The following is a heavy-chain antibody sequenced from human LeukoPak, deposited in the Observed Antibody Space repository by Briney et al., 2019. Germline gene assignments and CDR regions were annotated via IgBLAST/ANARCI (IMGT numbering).Heavy chain of an antibody. Sequence: SETLSLTCAVSGGSISSYYWSRIRQPPGRGLEWIGSIHYSGSTSYNSSLKSRVTISIDTSKDQFSLKLTSVTPADTAVYYCARQVYSSSWSYYFEYWGQGILVTVSS. V-gene: IGHV4-59*01. CDR1: GGSISSYY. D-gene: IGHD6-13*01. CDR3: ARQVYSSSWSYYFEY. CDR2: IHYSGST. J-gene: IGHJ4*02.